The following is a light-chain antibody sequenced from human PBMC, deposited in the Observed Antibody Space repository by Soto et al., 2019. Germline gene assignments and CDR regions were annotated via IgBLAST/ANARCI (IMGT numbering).Light chain of an antibody. CDR3: QQYNTWPPNT. CDR2: GAS. CDR1: QSVSSN. J-gene: IGKJ2*01. Sequence: EIVMTQSPATLSVSPGERATLSCRASQSVSSNLAWYQQNPGQAPSLLIYGASTRATGIPARFSGSGSGTEFTLPISSLQSEDCAVYFCQQYNTWPPNTVVQGTKLEMK. V-gene: IGKV3-15*01.